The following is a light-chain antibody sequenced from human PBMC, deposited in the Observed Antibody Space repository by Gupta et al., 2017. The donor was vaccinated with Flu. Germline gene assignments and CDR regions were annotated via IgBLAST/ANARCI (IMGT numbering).Light chain of an antibody. CDR2: DVS. CDR3: CSHAGSDTLV. J-gene: IGLJ3*02. CDR1: SSDVGGYNY. Sequence: QSALTQPRSVSGSPGQSVTISCTGTSSDVGGYNYVSWYQQHQGKAPKLMIYDVSKRPSGVPDRFSGSKSGNTASLTISGLQADDEADYYCCSHAGSDTLVFGGGTKLTVL. V-gene: IGLV2-11*01.